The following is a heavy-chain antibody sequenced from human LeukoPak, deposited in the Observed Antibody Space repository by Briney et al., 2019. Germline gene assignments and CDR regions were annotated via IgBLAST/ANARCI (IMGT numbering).Heavy chain of an antibody. CDR1: GFTFSNFE. D-gene: IGHD2-2*02. CDR2: ISSSGSTI. Sequence: QPGGSLRLSCAASGFTFSNFEMNWVRQAPGKELEWVSYISSSGSTIYYADSVKGRFTTSRDNAKNSLYLQMHSLRAEDTAVYYCSAVVPTAIGSSFDYWGQGTLVTVSS. J-gene: IGHJ4*02. V-gene: IGHV3-48*03. CDR3: SAVVPTAIGSSFDY.